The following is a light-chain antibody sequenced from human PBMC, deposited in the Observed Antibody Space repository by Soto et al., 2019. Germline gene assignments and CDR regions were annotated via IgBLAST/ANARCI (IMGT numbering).Light chain of an antibody. CDR3: QQYNNWVT. J-gene: IGKJ4*01. CDR2: AAS. Sequence: EIVLTQSPGTLSLSPGERATLSCRASQSVSSSYLAWYQQKPGQAPRLFIYAASIRATGIPDRFSGSGSGTDFTLTISRLEPEDFAVYYCQQYNNWVTFGGGTKVEI. CDR1: QSVSSSY. V-gene: IGKV3-20*01.